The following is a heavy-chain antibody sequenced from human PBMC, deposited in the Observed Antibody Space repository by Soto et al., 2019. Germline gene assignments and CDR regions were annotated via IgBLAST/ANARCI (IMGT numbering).Heavy chain of an antibody. D-gene: IGHD3-22*01. V-gene: IGHV1-18*01. CDR3: ARVVVTSYGVLDY. CDR2: ITYNGDT. CDR1: GYTFTSYG. Sequence: QVQLVQSGAEVKKPGASVKVSCKASGYTFTSYGISWVRQAPGQGLEWMGWITYNGDTNYPQKLQGRVTMTTDTSTRTAYMELRSLRSDDTAVYYCARVVVTSYGVLDYWGQGTLVTVSS. J-gene: IGHJ4*02.